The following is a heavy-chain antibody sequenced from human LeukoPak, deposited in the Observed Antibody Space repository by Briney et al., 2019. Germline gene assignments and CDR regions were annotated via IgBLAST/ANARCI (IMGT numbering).Heavy chain of an antibody. CDR3: ARDWGYCSSISCYEDYYFDY. J-gene: IGHJ4*02. D-gene: IGHD2-2*01. V-gene: IGHV3-11*05. CDR2: ISSSSSYT. CDR1: GFTFSGYY. Sequence: GGSLRLSCEASGFTFSGYYMSWIRQAPGKGLEWVSYISSSSSYTNYADSVKGRFTISRDNAKNSLYLQMNSLRAEDTAVYYCARDWGYCSSISCYEDYYFDYWGQGTLVTVSS.